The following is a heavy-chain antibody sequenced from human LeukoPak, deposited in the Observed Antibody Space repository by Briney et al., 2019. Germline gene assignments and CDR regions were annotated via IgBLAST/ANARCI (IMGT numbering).Heavy chain of an antibody. CDR2: KKQDGSAK. V-gene: IGHV3-7*01. D-gene: IGHD3-22*01. Sequence: SGGPRRLSWAAAGFTESGEWMVWAREAPGNGVEWVGNKKQDGSAKYYVDSLRGRFSISRDNVKRSLFLQMTSLRAEETAVYYCARCPYDSSGYYSVPSHLDYWGQGTLVTVSS. CDR1: GFTESGEW. J-gene: IGHJ4*02. CDR3: ARCPYDSSGYYSVPSHLDY.